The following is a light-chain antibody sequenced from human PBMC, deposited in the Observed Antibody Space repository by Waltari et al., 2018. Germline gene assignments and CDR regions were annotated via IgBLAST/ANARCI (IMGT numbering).Light chain of an antibody. CDR3: QQYYSIPYT. V-gene: IGKV4-1*01. Sequence: DIVMTQSPDSLPVSLGESATISCKSSQSVLYSSRNKNYLAWYQQKPGQPPELLIYWASTRESGVPDRFIGSGSGTDFTLTITSLQAEDVAVYYCQQYYSIPYTFGQGTKLEIK. J-gene: IGKJ2*01. CDR2: WAS. CDR1: QSVLYSSRNKNY.